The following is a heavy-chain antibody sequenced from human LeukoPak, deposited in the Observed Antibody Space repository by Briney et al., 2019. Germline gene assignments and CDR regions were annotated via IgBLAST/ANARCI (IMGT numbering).Heavy chain of an antibody. CDR1: GFTFSTYS. Sequence: PGGSLRLSCAASGFTFSTYSMDWVRQAPGKGLEWISYISSASDTIYYADSVKGRFTISRDNAKNSLYLQMNSLRDEDTAVYYCARVYTGAWSVGYWGQGTLVAVSS. D-gene: IGHD6-19*01. CDR2: ISSASDTI. V-gene: IGHV3-48*02. J-gene: IGHJ4*02. CDR3: ARVYTGAWSVGY.